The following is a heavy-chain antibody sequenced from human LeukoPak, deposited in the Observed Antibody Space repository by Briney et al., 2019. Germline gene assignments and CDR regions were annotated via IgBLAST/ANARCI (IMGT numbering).Heavy chain of an antibody. V-gene: IGHV3-23*01. J-gene: IGHJ6*03. CDR1: GFTFSSYA. D-gene: IGHD1-26*01. Sequence: PGGSLRLSCAASGFTFSSYATSWVRQAPGKGLEWVSAISGSGGSTYYADSVKGRFTISRDNSKNTLYLQMNSLRAEDTAVYYCAKAGEVGAPLYYYYYMDVWGKGTTVTVSS. CDR2: ISGSGGST. CDR3: AKAGEVGAPLYYYYYMDV.